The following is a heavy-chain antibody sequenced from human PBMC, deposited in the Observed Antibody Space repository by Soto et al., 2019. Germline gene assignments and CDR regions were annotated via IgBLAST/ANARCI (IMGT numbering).Heavy chain of an antibody. CDR1: GFIFSNYV. CDR3: ARETGLRSSGWSYYFDF. V-gene: IGHV3-23*04. CDR2: ISDSGGTS. D-gene: IGHD6-19*01. J-gene: IGHJ4*02. Sequence: EVQLVDSGGGLVQPGGSLRLSCAASGFIFSNYVMSWVRQAPGKGLEWVSSISDSGGTSYYADSVKGRFTISRDNSKNTLYLQMNSLRAEDTAIYYCARETGLRSSGWSYYFDFWGQGTRVTVSS.